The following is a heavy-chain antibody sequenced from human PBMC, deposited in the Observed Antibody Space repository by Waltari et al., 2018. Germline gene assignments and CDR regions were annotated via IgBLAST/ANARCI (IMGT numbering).Heavy chain of an antibody. J-gene: IGHJ3*02. D-gene: IGHD3-22*01. CDR1: GFTLSSYW. CDR2: IMTDGSEE. V-gene: IGHV3-7*01. Sequence: EVQLVESGGGLVQPGGSLRLSCVASGFTLSSYWMSWVRQAPGKGLEWVANIMTDGSEEYYVDSVRGRFTISRDNAKNSLFLQMNSLRPEDTAVYYCARDQWFAFDIWGQGTMVTVSS. CDR3: ARDQWFAFDI.